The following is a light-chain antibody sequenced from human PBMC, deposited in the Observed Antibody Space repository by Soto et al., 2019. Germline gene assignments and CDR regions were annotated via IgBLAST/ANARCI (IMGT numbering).Light chain of an antibody. J-gene: IGKJ3*01. CDR1: QGINHY. V-gene: IGKV1-27*01. Sequence: DIQMTQSPSSLSASVGDRVTITCRASQGINHYLAWFQQKPGKVPKLLIYATSTLQSGVPSRFSGSGFGTDFTLTISSLQPEDVATYYCQKHNSAPLFFGPGIKVEIK. CDR2: ATS. CDR3: QKHNSAPLF.